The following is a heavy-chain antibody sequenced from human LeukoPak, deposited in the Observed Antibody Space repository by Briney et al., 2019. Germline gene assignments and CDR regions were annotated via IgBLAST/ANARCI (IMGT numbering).Heavy chain of an antibody. CDR3: ARGISGTSSRYYYYYMDV. V-gene: IGHV4-4*07. J-gene: IGHJ6*03. Sequence: SETLSLTCTVPGGSVSGYYWTWIRQPAGKGLEWIGRIFTSGSTNYNPSLKSRVTMSVDTSNNQFSLKLSSVTAADSAVYYCARGISGTSSRYYYYYMDVWGKGTTVTVSS. CDR1: GGSVSGYY. CDR2: IFTSGST. D-gene: IGHD6-6*01.